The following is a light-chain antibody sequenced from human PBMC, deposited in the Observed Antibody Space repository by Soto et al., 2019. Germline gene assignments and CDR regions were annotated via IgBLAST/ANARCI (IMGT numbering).Light chain of an antibody. Sequence: EIVLTQSPGTLSLSPGERATLSCRASQSVSSSYLAWYQQKPGQAPRLLIYGASSRATGIPDRFSGSGSGTDFCLTISRLEPEDFAVYYRQQYDSSPLTLGGGTNVGIK. V-gene: IGKV3-20*01. CDR3: QQYDSSPLT. CDR1: QSVSSSY. J-gene: IGKJ4*01. CDR2: GAS.